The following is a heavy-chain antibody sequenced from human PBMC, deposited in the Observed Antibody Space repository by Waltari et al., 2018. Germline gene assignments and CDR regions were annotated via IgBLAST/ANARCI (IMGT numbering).Heavy chain of an antibody. CDR3: ASGNSHAFDL. D-gene: IGHD1-7*01. Sequence: EVQLVESGGGLVQPGGSLRVSCTASGFTFSSYWMHWVRQVPGKGLVWVSRMNSEGSGTSYADSSKGRFTISRDNAKNTLFLQMNSLRGEDTAVYYCASGNSHAFDLWGQGTMVTVSS. CDR1: GFTFSSYW. V-gene: IGHV3-74*01. J-gene: IGHJ3*01. CDR2: MNSEGSGT.